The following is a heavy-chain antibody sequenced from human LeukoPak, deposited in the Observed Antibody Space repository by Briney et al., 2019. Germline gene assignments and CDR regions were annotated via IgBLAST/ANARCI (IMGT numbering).Heavy chain of an antibody. CDR2: ISLNGGAT. J-gene: IGHJ4*02. D-gene: IGHD3-22*01. CDR3: ANHYYDNSGYYFDY. Sequence: LPGGSLRLSCAASGFTFDEYGMGWVRQAQGKGLEWVSGISLNGGATGYADSVKGRFTISRDNSKNTLYLQMNSLRAEDSAVYYCANHYYDNSGYYFDYWGQGTLVTVSS. CDR1: GFTFDEYG. V-gene: IGHV3-20*04.